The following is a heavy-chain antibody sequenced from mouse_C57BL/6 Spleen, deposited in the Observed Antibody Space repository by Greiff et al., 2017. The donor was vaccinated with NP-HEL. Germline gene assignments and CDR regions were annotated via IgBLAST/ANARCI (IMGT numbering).Heavy chain of an antibody. CDR3: TANWDGYAMDY. CDR1: GFTFSNYW. CDR2: IRLKSDNYAT. J-gene: IGHJ4*01. V-gene: IGHV6-3*01. Sequence: EVQLQESGGGLVQPGGSMKLSCVASGFTFSNYWMNWVRQSPEKGLEWVAQIRLKSDNYATHYAESVKGRFTISRDDSKSSVYLQMNNLRAEDTGIYYCTANWDGYAMDYWGQGTSVTVSS. D-gene: IGHD4-1*01.